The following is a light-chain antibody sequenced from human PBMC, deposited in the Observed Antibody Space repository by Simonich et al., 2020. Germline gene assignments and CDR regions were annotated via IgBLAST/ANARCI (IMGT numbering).Light chain of an antibody. Sequence: EIVMTQSPATLSVSPGERATLSCRASQSVSSNLAWYQQKPGQAPRRLIYGASTRANGIPARFSGSGSGTEFTLTISSLQSEDFAVYYCQQYNNWWTFGQGTKVEIK. J-gene: IGKJ1*01. CDR3: QQYNNWWT. CDR1: QSVSSN. V-gene: IGKV3-15*01. CDR2: GAS.